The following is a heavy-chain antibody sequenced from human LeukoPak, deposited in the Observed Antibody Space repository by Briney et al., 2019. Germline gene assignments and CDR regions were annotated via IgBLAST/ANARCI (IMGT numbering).Heavy chain of an antibody. CDR2: MNPNSGNA. D-gene: IGHD3-10*01. CDR3: GRPLQRGSWTQRALDY. V-gene: IGHV1-8*01. CDR1: GYTFTSYD. Sequence: ASVKVSCRASGYTFTSYDISWVRQATGQGLEWMGWMNPNSGNAGYAQRFQGRVTMTRNNSISTAYMELTSLRSEDTAVYYCGRPLQRGSWTQRALDYWGQGTLVTVSS. J-gene: IGHJ4*02.